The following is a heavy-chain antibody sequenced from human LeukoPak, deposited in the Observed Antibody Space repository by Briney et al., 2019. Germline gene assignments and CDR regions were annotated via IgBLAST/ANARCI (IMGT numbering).Heavy chain of an antibody. J-gene: IGHJ4*02. CDR3: ARAKYRFDY. D-gene: IGHD6-6*01. CDR1: GGSFSSYY. CDR2: IYYSGST. Sequence: PSETLSLTCAVYGGSFSSYYWGWIRQPPGKGLEWIGSIYYSGSTYYNPSLKSRVTISVDTSKNQFSLKLSSVTAADTAVYYCARAKYRFDYWGQGTLVTVSS. V-gene: IGHV4-34*01.